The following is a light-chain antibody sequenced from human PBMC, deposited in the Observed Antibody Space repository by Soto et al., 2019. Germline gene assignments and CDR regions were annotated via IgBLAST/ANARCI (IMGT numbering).Light chain of an antibody. CDR3: QVWDSSSEVV. CDR2: RDR. Sequence: SYELTQPLSVSVALGQTASFTSGGNDIGVKNVYWYQQKPGQAPVLVIYRDRKRPSGIPERFSGSNSGNTATLTISRAQAEDEADYYCQVWDSSSEVVFGGGTKLTVL. CDR1: DIGVKN. V-gene: IGLV3-9*01. J-gene: IGLJ2*01.